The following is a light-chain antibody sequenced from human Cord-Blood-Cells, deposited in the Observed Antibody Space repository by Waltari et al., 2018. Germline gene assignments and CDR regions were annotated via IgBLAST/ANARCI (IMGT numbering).Light chain of an antibody. J-gene: IGLJ1*01. V-gene: IGLV9-49*01. CDR3: GADHGSGSNFVYV. CDR2: VGTGGIVG. Sequence: HPVLTQPPSASASLGASVTLTCTLSIGYRNYKVAWYQQQPGKGPRFVMRVGTGGIVGSKGDGIPDRFSVLGSGLNRYLTIKNIQEEDESDYHCGADHGSGSNFVYVFGTGTKVTVL. CDR1: IGYRNYK.